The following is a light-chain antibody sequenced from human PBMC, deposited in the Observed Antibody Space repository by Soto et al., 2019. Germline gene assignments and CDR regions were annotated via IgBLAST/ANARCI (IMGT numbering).Light chain of an antibody. CDR1: SSNIGSNY. J-gene: IGLJ2*01. V-gene: IGLV1-47*01. CDR3: AAWDDSLSGPG. Sequence: QSALTQPSSASGTPGQRVTISCSGSSSNIGSNYVYWYQQLPGTAPKLLIYRNNQRPSGVPDRFSGSKSGTSASLAISGLRSEDEADYYCAAWDDSLSGPGFGGGTKLTVL. CDR2: RNN.